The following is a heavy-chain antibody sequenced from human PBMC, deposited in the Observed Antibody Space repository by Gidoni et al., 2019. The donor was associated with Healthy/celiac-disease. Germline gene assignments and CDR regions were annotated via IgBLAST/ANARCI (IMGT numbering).Heavy chain of an antibody. J-gene: IGHJ4*02. CDR1: GFTFSSYA. V-gene: IGHV3-23*01. D-gene: IGHD6-19*01. CDR3: AKSKSVWYDSVGY. Sequence: EVQRLESGGGLGQPGGSLRLSWAASGFTFSSYAMSWVRQAPGKGLEWVSAIGGSGCSTYYADSVKGRFTISRDNSKNTLYLQMNSLGAEDTAVSYCAKSKSVWYDSVGYWGQGTLVTVSS. CDR2: IGGSGCST.